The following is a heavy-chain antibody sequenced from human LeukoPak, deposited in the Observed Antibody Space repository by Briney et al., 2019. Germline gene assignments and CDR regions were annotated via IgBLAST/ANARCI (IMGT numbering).Heavy chain of an antibody. CDR2: INHSGST. D-gene: IGHD3-16*02. J-gene: IGHJ3*02. Sequence: SETLSLTCAVYGGSFSGYYWSWIRQPPGKGLEWIGEINHSGSTNYNPSLKSRVTISVDTSKNRFSLKLSSVTAADTAVYYCARGGSYYDYVWGSYPFTYAFDIWGQGTMVTVSS. CDR1: GGSFSGYY. V-gene: IGHV4-34*01. CDR3: ARGGSYYDYVWGSYPFTYAFDI.